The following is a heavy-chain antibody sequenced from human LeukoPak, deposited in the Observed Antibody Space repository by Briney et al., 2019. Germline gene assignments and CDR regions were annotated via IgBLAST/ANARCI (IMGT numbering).Heavy chain of an antibody. CDR1: GGSISSYY. CDR2: IYYSGST. J-gene: IGHJ5*02. D-gene: IGHD3-22*01. CDR3: ACTTYYYDSSGYYLGNWFDP. Sequence: SETLSLTCTVSGGSISSYYWSWIRQPPGKGLEWIGYIYYSGSTNYNPSLKSRVTISVDTSKNQFSLKLSSVTAADTAVYYCACTTYYYDSSGYYLGNWFDPWGQGTLVTVSS. V-gene: IGHV4-59*08.